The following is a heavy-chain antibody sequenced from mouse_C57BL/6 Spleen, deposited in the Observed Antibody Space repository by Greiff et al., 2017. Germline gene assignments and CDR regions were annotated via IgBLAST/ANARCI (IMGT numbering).Heavy chain of an antibody. CDR3: AREVDYYGSDY. CDR2: INPSNGGT. CDR1: GYTFTSYW. Sequence: QVQLQQPGAELVRPGSSVKLSCKASGYTFTSYWMHWVKQRPIQGLEWIGNINPSNGGTNYNEKFKSKATLTVDKSSSTAYMQLSSLTSEDSAVYYCAREVDYYGSDYWGQGTTLTVSS. J-gene: IGHJ2*01. V-gene: IGHV1-53*01. D-gene: IGHD1-1*01.